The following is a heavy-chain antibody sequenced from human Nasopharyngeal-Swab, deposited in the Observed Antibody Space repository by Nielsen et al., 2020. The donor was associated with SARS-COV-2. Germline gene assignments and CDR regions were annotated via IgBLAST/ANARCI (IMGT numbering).Heavy chain of an antibody. CDR3: ARDSLGVRGLYYGMDV. D-gene: IGHD3-10*01. V-gene: IGHV4-61*02. CDR2: IYTSGST. Sequence: WIRQPPGKGLEWIGRIYTSGSTNYNPSLKSRVTISVDTSKNQFSLKLSSVTAADTAVYYCARDSLGVRGLYYGMDVWGQGTPVTVSS. J-gene: IGHJ6*02.